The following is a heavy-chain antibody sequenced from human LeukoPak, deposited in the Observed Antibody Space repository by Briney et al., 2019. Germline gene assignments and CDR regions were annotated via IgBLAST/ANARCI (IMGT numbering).Heavy chain of an antibody. J-gene: IGHJ1*01. CDR3: ARVPMIAARPRYFQH. D-gene: IGHD6-6*01. Sequence: GRSLRLSCAASGFTFSSYAMHWVRQAPGKGLEWVAVISYDGSNKYYADSVKGRFTISRDNSKNTLYLQMNRLRAEDTAVYYCARVPMIAARPRYFQHWGQGTLVTVSS. CDR2: ISYDGSNK. V-gene: IGHV3-30-3*01. CDR1: GFTFSSYA.